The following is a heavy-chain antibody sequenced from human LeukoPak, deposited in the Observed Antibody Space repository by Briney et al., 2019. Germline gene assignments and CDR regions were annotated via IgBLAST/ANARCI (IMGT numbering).Heavy chain of an antibody. CDR1: GYTFTSYG. CDR3: ARDRVVIPAATDNWFDP. CDR2: ISAYNGNT. Sequence: ASVKVSCKASGYTFTSYGISWVRQAPGQGLEWMGWISAYNGNTNYAQKLQGRVTMTTDTSTSTAYMELRSLRSDDTAVYYCARDRVVIPAATDNWFDPWGQGTLVTVSS. J-gene: IGHJ5*02. D-gene: IGHD2-2*01. V-gene: IGHV1-18*01.